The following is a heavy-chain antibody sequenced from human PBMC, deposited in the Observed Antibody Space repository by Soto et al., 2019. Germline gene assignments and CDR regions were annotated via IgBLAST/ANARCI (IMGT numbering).Heavy chain of an antibody. J-gene: IGHJ5*02. D-gene: IGHD2-2*02. Sequence: XATLSLPCTVSGGSFSSGSYYWSWIRQPPGKGLEWIGYIYYSGSTNYNPSLKSRVTISVDTSKNQFSLKLSSVTAADTAVYYCARGSCSSTTCYIPNWFDPWGQRTLVTVSS. CDR1: GGSFSSGSYY. CDR2: IYYSGST. CDR3: ARGSCSSTTCYIPNWFDP. V-gene: IGHV4-61*01.